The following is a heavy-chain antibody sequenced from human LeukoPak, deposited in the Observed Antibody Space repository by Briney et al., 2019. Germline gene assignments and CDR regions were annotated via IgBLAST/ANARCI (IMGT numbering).Heavy chain of an antibody. V-gene: IGHV3-33*01. CDR1: GFSFDTYA. D-gene: IGHD3-10*01. CDR2: IWHDGSHK. J-gene: IGHJ4*02. CDR3: ARVIFGSGSYPDF. Sequence: GGSLRLSCAASGFSFDTYAMHWVRQAPGQGLEWVALIWHDGSHKFYSNSVRGQFTISRDNSKNTVYLQMNNLRPDDTAVYYCARVIFGSGSYPDFWGQGTLVTVSS.